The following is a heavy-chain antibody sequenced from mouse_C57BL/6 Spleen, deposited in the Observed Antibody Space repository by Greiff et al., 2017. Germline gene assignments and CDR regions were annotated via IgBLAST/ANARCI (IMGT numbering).Heavy chain of an antibody. Sequence: QVQLQQPGAELVRPGSSVKLSCKASGYTFTSYWLDWVKQRPGQGLEWIGNIYPSDSETHYNQKFKDKATLTVDKSSSTAYMQLSSLTSEDSAVYYCARGPGGVLDYWGQGTTLTVSS. J-gene: IGHJ2*01. CDR2: IYPSDSET. CDR1: GYTFTSYW. V-gene: IGHV1-61*01. CDR3: ARGPGGVLDY.